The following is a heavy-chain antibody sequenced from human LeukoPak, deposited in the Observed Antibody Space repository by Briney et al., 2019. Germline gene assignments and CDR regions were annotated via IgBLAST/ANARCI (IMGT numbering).Heavy chain of an antibody. CDR3: AREEMVRGVKGNWFDP. Sequence: GGSLRLSCAASGFTFSIYTMNWVRQAPGKGLEWVSGISDSGVSTYYADSVKGRFTISRDNAKNSLYLQMNSLRAEDTAVYYCAREEMVRGVKGNWFDPWGQGTLVTVSS. CDR2: ISDSGVST. V-gene: IGHV3-21*01. CDR1: GFTFSIYT. D-gene: IGHD3-10*01. J-gene: IGHJ5*02.